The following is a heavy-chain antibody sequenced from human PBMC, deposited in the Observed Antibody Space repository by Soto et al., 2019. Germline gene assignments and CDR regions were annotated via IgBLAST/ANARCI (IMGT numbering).Heavy chain of an antibody. J-gene: IGHJ6*02. CDR1: GFTFSSYA. V-gene: IGHV3-30-3*01. D-gene: IGHD5-12*01. CDR3: ARPYYTRRYSGYDPSVWKMDV. CDR2: ISYDGSNK. Sequence: GGSLRLSCAASGFTFSSYAMHWVRQAPGKGLEWVAVISYDGSNKYYADSVKGRFTISRDNSKNTLYLQMNSLRAEDTAVYYCARPYYTRRYSGYDPSVWKMDVWGQGTTVTVSS.